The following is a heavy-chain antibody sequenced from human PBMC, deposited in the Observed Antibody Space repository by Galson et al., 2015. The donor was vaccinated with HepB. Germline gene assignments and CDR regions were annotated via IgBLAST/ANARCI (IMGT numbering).Heavy chain of an antibody. D-gene: IGHD2-2*01. Sequence: SVKVSCKASGYTFINYGFSWLRQVPGQGLEWMGWIHVKNGNRHFAQKFQGRVTMTRNTSTSTVYMELSSLRSEDTAVYYCARDVADIIIVPADGIFEYWGQGTLVTVSS. J-gene: IGHJ4*02. V-gene: IGHV1-18*04. CDR3: ARDVADIIIVPADGIFEY. CDR1: GYTFINYG. CDR2: IHVKNGNR.